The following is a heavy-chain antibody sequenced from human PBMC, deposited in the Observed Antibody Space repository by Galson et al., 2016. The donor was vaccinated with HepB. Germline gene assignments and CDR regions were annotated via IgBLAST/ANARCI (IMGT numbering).Heavy chain of an antibody. CDR2: IYYSGRT. V-gene: IGHV4-31*03. CDR3: ARDLMGSSVGWYFDL. D-gene: IGHD1-26*01. J-gene: IGHJ2*01. Sequence: TLSLTCTVSGGSISSGAYYWAWIRQHPGKGLEWIGCIYYSGRTYYDPSLKSRVTISVDTSKNQFSLKLSSVTAADTAVYYCARDLMGSSVGWYFDLWGRGTLVTVSS. CDR1: GGSISSGAYY.